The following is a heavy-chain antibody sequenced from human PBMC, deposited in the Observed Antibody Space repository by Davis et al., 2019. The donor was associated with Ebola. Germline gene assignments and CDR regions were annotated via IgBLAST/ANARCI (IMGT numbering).Heavy chain of an antibody. D-gene: IGHD2-2*03. CDR3: TTVGLMDIVVVPAASALDY. J-gene: IGHJ4*02. V-gene: IGHV3-23*01. CDR2: ISGSGGST. CDR1: GFTFSSYA. Sequence: GESLKISCAASGFTFSSYAMSWVRQAPGKGLEWVSAISGSGGSTYYAGSVKGRFTISRDNSKNTLYLQMNSLKTEDTAVYYCTTVGLMDIVVVPAASALDYWGQGTLVTVSS.